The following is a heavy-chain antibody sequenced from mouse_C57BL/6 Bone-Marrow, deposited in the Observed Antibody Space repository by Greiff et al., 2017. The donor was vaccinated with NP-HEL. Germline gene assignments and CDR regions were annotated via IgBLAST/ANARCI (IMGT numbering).Heavy chain of an antibody. Sequence: EVQLQQSGPGLVKPGASVKISCKASGYTFTDYYMNWVKQSHGKSLEWIGDINPNNGGTSYNQKFKGKSTLTVDKSSSTAYMELRSLTSEDSAVYYCVYYYGSSYAMDYWGQGTSVTVSS. CDR2: INPNNGGT. J-gene: IGHJ4*01. CDR3: VYYYGSSYAMDY. V-gene: IGHV1-26*01. CDR1: GYTFTDYY. D-gene: IGHD1-1*01.